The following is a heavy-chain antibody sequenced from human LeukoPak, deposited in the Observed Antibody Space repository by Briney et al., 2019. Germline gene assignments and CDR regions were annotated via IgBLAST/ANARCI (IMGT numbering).Heavy chain of an antibody. J-gene: IGHJ4*02. CDR1: GFTVSSNY. CDR2: IYSGGST. D-gene: IGHD3/OR15-3a*01. Sequence: GGSLRLSCAASGFTVSSNYMSWVRQAPGKELEWVAVIYSGGSTYHADSVKGRFTISRDYSKNTLFLQMNSLRAEDTAIYYCARADGTGGPYDYWGQGTLVTVSS. CDR3: ARADGTGGPYDY. V-gene: IGHV3-53*01.